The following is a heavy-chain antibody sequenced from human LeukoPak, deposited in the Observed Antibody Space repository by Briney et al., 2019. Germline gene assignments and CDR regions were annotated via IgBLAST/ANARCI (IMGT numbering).Heavy chain of an antibody. CDR2: ISSSSSTI. Sequence: PGGSLRLSCAASGFTFSSYSMNWVRQAPGKGLEWVSYISSSSSTIYYADSVKGRFTISRDNAKNSLYLQMNSLRAEDTAVYYCARDFGSSGYYYAPDAFDIWGQGTMATVSS. CDR1: GFTFSSYS. J-gene: IGHJ3*02. CDR3: ARDFGSSGYYYAPDAFDI. D-gene: IGHD3-22*01. V-gene: IGHV3-48*04.